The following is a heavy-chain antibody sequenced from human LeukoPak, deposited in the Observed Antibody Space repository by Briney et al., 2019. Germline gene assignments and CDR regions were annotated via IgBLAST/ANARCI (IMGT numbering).Heavy chain of an antibody. V-gene: IGHV1-2*02. J-gene: IGHJ4*02. CDR2: INPNSGGT. Sequence: ASVKVSCKASGYTFTGYYMHWVRQAPGQGLEWMGWINPNSGGTNYAQKFQGRVTMTRDTSISTAYMELSSLRSEDTAVYYCARAGRITIFGVADDWGQGTLVTVSS. CDR1: GYTFTGYY. D-gene: IGHD3-3*01. CDR3: ARAGRITIFGVADD.